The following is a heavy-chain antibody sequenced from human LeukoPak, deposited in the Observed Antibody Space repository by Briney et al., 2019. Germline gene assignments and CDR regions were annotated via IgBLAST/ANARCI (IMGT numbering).Heavy chain of an antibody. CDR1: GFTFSSYS. CDR3: ARELSIAARPLYYYYYYMDV. J-gene: IGHJ6*03. Sequence: GGSLRLSCAASGFTFSSYSMNWVRQAPGKGLEWVLYISSSSSTIYYADSVKGRFTISRDNAKNSLYLQVNSLRAEDTAVYYCARELSIAARPLYYYYYYMDVWGKGTTVTVSS. D-gene: IGHD6-6*01. V-gene: IGHV3-48*04. CDR2: ISSSSSTI.